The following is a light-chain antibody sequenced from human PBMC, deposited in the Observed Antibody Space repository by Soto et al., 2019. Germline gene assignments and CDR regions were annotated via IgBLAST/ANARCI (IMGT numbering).Light chain of an antibody. J-gene: IGLJ2*01. CDR2: EVS. CDR1: SSDVGDYKY. V-gene: IGLV2-14*01. Sequence: QSALTQPASVSGSPGQSITISCTGTSSDVGDYKYVSWYQQHPGKAPKLIIYEVSNRPSGISNRFSGSKSGNTASLTISGLQAEDEADYYCNSSTDTTSLISGGGTKLTVL. CDR3: NSSTDTTSLI.